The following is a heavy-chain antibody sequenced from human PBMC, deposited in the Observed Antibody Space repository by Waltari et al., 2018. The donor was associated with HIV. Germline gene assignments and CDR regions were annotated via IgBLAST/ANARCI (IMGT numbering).Heavy chain of an antibody. CDR3: ARDDLIVRRPFGI. J-gene: IGHJ3*02. CDR2: ISSNGGAI. D-gene: IGHD3-16*02. Sequence: DVQLVGSGGALVQLGGSLSRPCAGSGFTFYPYAMNWVRQAPGKGLDWIAYISSNGGAIHYADSVRGRFTISRDNAKSSLYLQMNSLRGEDTAIYYCARDDLIVRRPFGIWGQGTMVTV. CDR1: GFTFYPYA. V-gene: IGHV3-48*03.